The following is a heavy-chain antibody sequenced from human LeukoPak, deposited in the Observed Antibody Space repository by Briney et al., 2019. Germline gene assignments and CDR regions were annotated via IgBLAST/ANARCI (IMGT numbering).Heavy chain of an antibody. D-gene: IGHD2-2*01. CDR1: GFTFADSA. CDR3: TKDRSSTLVDAFDF. V-gene: IGHV3-9*03. CDR2: IDWSGRTM. J-gene: IGHJ3*01. Sequence: GGSLRLSCAASGFTFADSAMHWVRQTPGKGLEWVSGIDWSGRTMVYADSVKGRFTISRDNAKNSLYLEMSSLRAEDMALYYCTKDRSSTLVDAFDFWGQGTMVTVSS.